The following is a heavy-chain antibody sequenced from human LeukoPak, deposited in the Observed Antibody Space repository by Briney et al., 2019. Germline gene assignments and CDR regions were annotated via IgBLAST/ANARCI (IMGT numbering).Heavy chain of an antibody. J-gene: IGHJ1*01. D-gene: IGHD1-1*01. CDR3: ARVGYAEYFQH. Sequence: GGSLRLSCAASGFTFSNYVMHWVRQAPGKGLEWVAIIWYDGSNKYFADSVKGRFTISRDNSKNTLYLQMNSLRAEDTAVYYCARVGYAEYFQHWGQGTLVTVSS. V-gene: IGHV3-33*01. CDR2: IWYDGSNK. CDR1: GFTFSNYV.